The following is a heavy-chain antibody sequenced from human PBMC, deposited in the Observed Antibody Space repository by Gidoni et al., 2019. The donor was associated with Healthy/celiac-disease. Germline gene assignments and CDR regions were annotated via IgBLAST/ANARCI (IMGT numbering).Heavy chain of an antibody. CDR2: ISYDGSNK. Sequence: QVQLVESGGGVVQPGRSLRLSCAASGFTFSSYAMHWVRQAPGKGLEWLAVISYDGSNKYYADSVKGRFTISRDNSKNTLYLQMNSLRAEDTAVYYCASPVDTAMGHLDYWGQGTLVTVSS. V-gene: IGHV3-30*04. CDR3: ASPVDTAMGHLDY. D-gene: IGHD5-18*01. J-gene: IGHJ4*02. CDR1: GFTFSSYA.